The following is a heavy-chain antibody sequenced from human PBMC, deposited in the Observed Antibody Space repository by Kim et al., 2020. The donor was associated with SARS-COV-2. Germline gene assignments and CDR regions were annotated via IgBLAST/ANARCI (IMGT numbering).Heavy chain of an antibody. Sequence: ASVKVSCKASGYTFTSYAMHWVRQAPGQRLEWMGWINAGNGNTKYSQKFQGRVTITRDTSASTAYMELSSLRSEDTAVYYCASGPLLAPVVVRGVIGRYYYYGMDVWGQGTTVTVSS. V-gene: IGHV1-3*01. D-gene: IGHD3-10*01. CDR2: INAGNGNT. CDR3: ASGPLLAPVVVRGVIGRYYYYGMDV. CDR1: GYTFTSYA. J-gene: IGHJ6*02.